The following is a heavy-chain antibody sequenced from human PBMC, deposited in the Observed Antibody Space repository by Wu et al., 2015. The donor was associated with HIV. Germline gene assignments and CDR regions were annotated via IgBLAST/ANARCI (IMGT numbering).Heavy chain of an antibody. V-gene: IGHV1-46*01. J-gene: IGHJ4*02. Sequence: QVQLVQSGAEVKKPGASVKVSCKASGYTFTSYYMHWVRQAPRQGLEWMGIINPSGGSTSYAQKFQGRVTMTRDTSTSTVYMELGSLRSEDTAVYYCARSWLVQGYYFDYVGPGNAGHRLL. CDR2: INPSGGST. CDR3: ARSWLVQGYYFDY. D-gene: IGHD6-19*01. CDR1: GYTFTSYY.